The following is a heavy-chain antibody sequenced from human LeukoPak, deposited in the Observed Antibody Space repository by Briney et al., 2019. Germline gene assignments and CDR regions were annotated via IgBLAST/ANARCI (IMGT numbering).Heavy chain of an antibody. CDR1: GGSFSGYY. V-gene: IGHV4-34*01. CDR3: ARGNSYYDSSGAFDY. CDR2: INHSGST. Sequence: SETLSLTCGVYGGSFSGYYWSWIRQPPGKGLEWIGEINHSGSTHYNPSLKSRVTISVDTSKNQFSLKLTSVTAADTAVYYCARGNSYYDSSGAFDYWGQGTLVTVSS. D-gene: IGHD3-22*01. J-gene: IGHJ4*02.